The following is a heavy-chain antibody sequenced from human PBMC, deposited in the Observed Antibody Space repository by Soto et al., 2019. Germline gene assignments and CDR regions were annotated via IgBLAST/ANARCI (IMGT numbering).Heavy chain of an antibody. D-gene: IGHD2-8*01. V-gene: IGHV1-69*01. Sequence: QVQLVQSGAEVKKPGFSVKVSCKASGGTFSSYAISWVRQAPGQGLEWMGGIIPIFGTANYAQQFQGRVTITADESTSTAYMELSSLRSEDTAVYYCARAHSDCTKGVCYSFEDYWGQGTLVTVSS. CDR1: GGTFSSYA. CDR2: IIPIFGTA. J-gene: IGHJ4*02. CDR3: ARAHSDCTKGVCYSFEDY.